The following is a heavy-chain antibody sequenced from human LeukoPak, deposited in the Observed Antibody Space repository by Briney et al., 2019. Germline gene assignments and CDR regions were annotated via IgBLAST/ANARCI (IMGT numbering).Heavy chain of an antibody. Sequence: SETLSLTCAVCGGSFSGYYWSWIRQPPGKGLEWIGEINHSGSTNYNPSLKSRVTISVDTSKNQFSLKLSSVTAADTAVYYCARGLITFGGVIVNRGLYFDYWGQGTLVTVSS. CDR1: GGSFSGYY. J-gene: IGHJ4*02. V-gene: IGHV4-34*01. CDR2: INHSGST. D-gene: IGHD3-16*02. CDR3: ARGLITFGGVIVNRGLYFDY.